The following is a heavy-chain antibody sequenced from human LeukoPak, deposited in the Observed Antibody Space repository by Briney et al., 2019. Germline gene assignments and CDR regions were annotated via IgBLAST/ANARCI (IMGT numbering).Heavy chain of an antibody. CDR3: ATKYDFWSGYQDY. CDR1: GYTLIELS. D-gene: IGHD3-3*01. J-gene: IGHJ4*02. Sequence: ASVTVSCKVSGYTLIELSMHWVRQAPGKGLEWMGGFDPEDGETIYAQKFQGRVTMTEDTSTDTAYMELSSLRSEDTAVYYCATKYDFWSGYQDYWSQGTLVTVSS. V-gene: IGHV1-24*01. CDR2: FDPEDGET.